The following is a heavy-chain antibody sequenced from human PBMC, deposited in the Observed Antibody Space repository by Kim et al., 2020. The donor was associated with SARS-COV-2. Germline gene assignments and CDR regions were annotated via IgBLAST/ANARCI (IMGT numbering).Heavy chain of an antibody. CDR3: GWYSSGWDHDY. CDR1: GFTFSNAW. V-gene: IGHV3-15*01. CDR2: IKSKTDGGTT. J-gene: IGHJ4*02. D-gene: IGHD6-19*01. Sequence: GGSLRLSCAASGFTFSNAWMSWVRQAPGKGLEWVGRIKSKTDGGTTDYAAPVKGRFTISRDDSKNTLYLQMNSLKTEDTAVYYCGWYSSGWDHDYWGQGTLVTVSS.